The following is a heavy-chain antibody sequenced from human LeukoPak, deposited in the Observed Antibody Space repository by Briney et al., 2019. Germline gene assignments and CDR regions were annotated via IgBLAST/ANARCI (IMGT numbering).Heavy chain of an antibody. CDR2: ISGSGGST. V-gene: IGHV3-23*01. CDR1: GFTFSSYA. J-gene: IGHJ6*02. CDR3: AKSHQIEGNWNDEVYYYYYGMDV. D-gene: IGHD1-1*01. Sequence: GGSLRLSCAASGFTFSSYAMSWVRQAPGKGLEWVSAISGSGGSTYYADSVKGRFTISRDNSKNTLYLQMNSLRAEDTAVYYCAKSHQIEGNWNDEVYYYYYGMDVWGQGTTVTVSS.